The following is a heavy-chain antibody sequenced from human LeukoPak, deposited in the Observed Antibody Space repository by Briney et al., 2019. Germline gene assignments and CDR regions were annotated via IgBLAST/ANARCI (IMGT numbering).Heavy chain of an antibody. J-gene: IGHJ4*02. Sequence: SETLSLTCTVSGGSINSYYWNWIRQPPGKGLEWIGRIYISGSTNYNPSLKSRVTMSVDTSKNQFSLKLSSVTAADTAVYYCARDRGTWNDDGFDYWGQGTLVTVSS. CDR3: ARDRGTWNDDGFDY. V-gene: IGHV4-4*07. CDR1: GGSINSYY. CDR2: IYISGST. D-gene: IGHD1-1*01.